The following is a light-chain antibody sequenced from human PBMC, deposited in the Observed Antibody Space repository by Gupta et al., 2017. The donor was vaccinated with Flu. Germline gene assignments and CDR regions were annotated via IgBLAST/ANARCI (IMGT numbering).Light chain of an antibody. J-gene: IGKJ1*01. CDR1: ESLVYSDGDSY. Sequence: DAVMTQSPLSLPVTLGQPASISCRSSESLVYSDGDSYVSWFHQRPGQTPRRLIYKASNRDSGVPDRISGSGSGTDFTLTISRLDAEDVGVYYCMRSTRWPWTFGQGTKVEI. CDR2: KAS. CDR3: MRSTRWPWT. V-gene: IGKV2-30*01.